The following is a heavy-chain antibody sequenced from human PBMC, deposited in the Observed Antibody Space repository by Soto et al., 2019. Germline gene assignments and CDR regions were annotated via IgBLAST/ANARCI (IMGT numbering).Heavy chain of an antibody. J-gene: IGHJ6*02. CDR1: GYTFTSYG. Sequence: QVQLVQSGAEVKKPGASVKVSCKASGYTFTSYGISWVRQAPGQGLEWKGGISAYNGNTNYAQKLQGRVTMTTDTPTSTAYMELRSLRSDDTAVYYCARLGHMVRGVIAYYYGMDVWGQGTTVTVSS. V-gene: IGHV1-18*04. D-gene: IGHD3-10*01. CDR2: ISAYNGNT. CDR3: ARLGHMVRGVIAYYYGMDV.